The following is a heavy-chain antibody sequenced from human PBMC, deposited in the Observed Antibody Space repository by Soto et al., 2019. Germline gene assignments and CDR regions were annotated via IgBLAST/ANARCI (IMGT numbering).Heavy chain of an antibody. D-gene: IGHD6-6*01. CDR3: VKAYRAYSRSSTFDY. Sequence: GRSLRLSCSASGFMFSYYAKHWVRQAPWKGLEYVSGISSYGDIAFYADVVKGRFTISRDDSKEAQFLQMRSLRAEDTAIYYCVKAYRAYSRSSTFDYWGQGVRVTVSS. J-gene: IGHJ4*02. CDR1: GFMFSYYA. V-gene: IGHV3-64D*06. CDR2: ISSYGDIA.